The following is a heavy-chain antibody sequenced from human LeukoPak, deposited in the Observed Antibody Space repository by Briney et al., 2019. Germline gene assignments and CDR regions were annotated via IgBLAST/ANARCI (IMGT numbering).Heavy chain of an antibody. J-gene: IGHJ3*02. CDR3: AKGYNYYGANPSAFDI. Sequence: ETLSLTCAVSGGPFSGYFWSWIRQSSGKGLEWVSAISGSGGSTYYADSVKGRFTISRDNSKNTLYLQMNSLRAEDTAVYYCAKGYNYYGANPSAFDIWGQGTMVTVSS. D-gene: IGHD3-10*01. V-gene: IGHV3-23*01. CDR1: GGPFSGYF. CDR2: ISGSGGST.